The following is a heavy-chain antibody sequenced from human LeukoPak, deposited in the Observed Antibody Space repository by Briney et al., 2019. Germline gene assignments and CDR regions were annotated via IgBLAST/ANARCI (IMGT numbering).Heavy chain of an antibody. CDR2: IIEKGNA. J-gene: IGHJ2*01. D-gene: IGHD3-10*01. V-gene: IGHV4-34*01. CDR3: ARGYYPPRWYFDL. CDR1: GGSFSSYS. Sequence: SETLSLTCALYGGSFSSYSWSWTWIRQTPEKRLEWIGEIIEKGNANYNPSLKSRVTIDLDTSKNQFSLKLTSMTAADTAMYYCARGYYPPRWYFDLWGRGTLVTVSS.